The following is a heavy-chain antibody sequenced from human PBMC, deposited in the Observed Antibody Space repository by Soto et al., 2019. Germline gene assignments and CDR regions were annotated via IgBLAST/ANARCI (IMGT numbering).Heavy chain of an antibody. CDR2: ISGHNGQT. D-gene: IGHD5-18*01. Sequence: QVQLVQSGPEVKKPGASVKVSCKASAYTFNTYGISWVRRAPGQGLEWMGWISGHNGQTNYAQKFRGRVTITTDTSTSTADMELRSLRSDDTAIYYCARDGRKQLWVEGRNAMDVWGQGTTVTVSS. J-gene: IGHJ6*02. CDR1: AYTFNTYG. V-gene: IGHV1-18*01. CDR3: ARDGRKQLWVEGRNAMDV.